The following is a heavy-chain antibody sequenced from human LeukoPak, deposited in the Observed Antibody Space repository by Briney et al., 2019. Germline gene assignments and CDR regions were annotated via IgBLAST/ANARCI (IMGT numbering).Heavy chain of an antibody. V-gene: IGHV4-59*01. CDR3: ARDYYDSSGPYFDY. Sequence: SETLSLTCTVSGGSISSYYWSWIRQPPGKGLEWIGYIYYSESTNYNPPLKSRVTISVDTSKNQFSLKLSSVTAADTAVYYCARDYYDSSGPYFDYWGQGTLVTVSS. CDR1: GGSISSYY. J-gene: IGHJ4*02. CDR2: IYYSEST. D-gene: IGHD3-22*01.